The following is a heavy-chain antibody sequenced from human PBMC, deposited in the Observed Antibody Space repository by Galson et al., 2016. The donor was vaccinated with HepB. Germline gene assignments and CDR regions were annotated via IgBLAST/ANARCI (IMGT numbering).Heavy chain of an antibody. J-gene: IGHJ6*02. D-gene: IGHD3-10*01. CDR3: AKDGWFGERDYYYYGMDV. CDR2: IWYDGNNK. CDR1: GFTFRSYG. V-gene: IGHV3-33*06. Sequence: SLRLSCAASGFTFRSYGLHWVRQAPGKGLEWVAVIWYDGNNKYYTDSVKGRFTISRDNSKNTLYLQMNSLRAEDTAVYYCAKDGWFGERDYYYYGMDVWGQGTTVTVSS.